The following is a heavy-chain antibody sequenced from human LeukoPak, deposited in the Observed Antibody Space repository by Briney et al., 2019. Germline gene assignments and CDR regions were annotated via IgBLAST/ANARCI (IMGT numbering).Heavy chain of an antibody. J-gene: IGHJ6*02. CDR1: GYTFTSYA. V-gene: IGHV1-3*01. Sequence: ASVKVSCKASGYTFTSYAMHWVRQAPGQRLEWMGWINAGNGNTKYSQKFQGRVTITRDTSASTAYMELSSLRSEDTAVYYCARDLTRYCSGGSCYPYYGMDVWGRGTTVSVSS. D-gene: IGHD2-15*01. CDR2: INAGNGNT. CDR3: ARDLTRYCSGGSCYPYYGMDV.